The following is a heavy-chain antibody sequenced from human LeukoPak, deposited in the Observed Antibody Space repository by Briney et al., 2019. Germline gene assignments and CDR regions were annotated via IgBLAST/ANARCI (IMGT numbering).Heavy chain of an antibody. CDR2: ISAYNGNT. Sequence: ASVKVSCKASGYTFTSYGISWMRQAPGQGLEWMGWISAYNGNTNYAQKLQGRVTMTTDTSTSTAYMELRSLRSDDTAVYYCASSFTFGGVIAPADYWGQGTLVTVSS. J-gene: IGHJ4*02. D-gene: IGHD3-16*02. CDR1: GYTFTSYG. CDR3: ASSFTFGGVIAPADY. V-gene: IGHV1-18*01.